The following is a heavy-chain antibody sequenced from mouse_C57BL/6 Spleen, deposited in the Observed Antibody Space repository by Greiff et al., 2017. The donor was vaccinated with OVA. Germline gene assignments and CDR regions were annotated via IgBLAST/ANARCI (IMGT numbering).Heavy chain of an antibody. Sequence: EVQLQQSGAELMKPGASVKLSCKATGYTFTGYWIEWVKQRPGHGLEWIGRINPYNGDTFYNQKFKGKATLTVDKSSSTAHMELRSLTSEDSAVYYCARQLPTGYFDVWGTGTTVTVSS. CDR2: INPYNGDT. CDR3: ARQLPTGYFDV. V-gene: IGHV1-20*01. J-gene: IGHJ1*03. CDR1: GYTFTGYW. D-gene: IGHD2-1*01.